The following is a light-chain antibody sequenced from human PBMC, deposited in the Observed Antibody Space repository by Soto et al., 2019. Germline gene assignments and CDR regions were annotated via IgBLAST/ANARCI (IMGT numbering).Light chain of an antibody. V-gene: IGLV2-8*01. CDR2: EVS. J-gene: IGLJ2*01. CDR3: SSYAASNTHVV. CDR1: SSDVGGYNY. Sequence: QSVLTQPPSASGSPGQSVTISCTGTSSDVGGYNYVSWYQQYPGKAPKLMIYEVSKRPSGVPDRFSGSKSGNTASLTVSGLQAEDEADYYCSSYAASNTHVVFGGGTKLTDL.